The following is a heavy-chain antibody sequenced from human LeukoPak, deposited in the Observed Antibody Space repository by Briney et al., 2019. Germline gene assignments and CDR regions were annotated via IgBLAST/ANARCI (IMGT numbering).Heavy chain of an antibody. J-gene: IGHJ3*02. Sequence: SETLSLTCTVSGGSISSSSYYWGWIRQPPGKGLEWIGSIYYSGSTYYNPSLKSGVTISVDTSKNQFSLKLSSVTAADTAVYYCARSRGYCDSSGYFFAFDIWGQGTMVTVSS. CDR2: IYYSGST. D-gene: IGHD3-22*01. CDR1: GGSISSSSYY. V-gene: IGHV4-39*07. CDR3: ARSRGYCDSSGYFFAFDI.